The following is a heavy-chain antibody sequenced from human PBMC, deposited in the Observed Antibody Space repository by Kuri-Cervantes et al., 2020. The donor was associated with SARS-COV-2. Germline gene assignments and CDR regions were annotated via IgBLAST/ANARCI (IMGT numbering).Heavy chain of an antibody. D-gene: IGHD1-14*01. CDR3: AKDKIGDGKPIIY. J-gene: IGHJ4*02. V-gene: IGHV4-59*01. CDR1: GGSMSGSY. Sequence: PETLSLTCIVSGGSMSGSYWTWMRKSPGRGLEWSGYVSDTGSRYNPSLGSRVTISVDTSKNQFSLRLTSVTAADTALYSCAKDKIGDGKPIIYWGRGILVTVSS. CDR2: VSDTGSR.